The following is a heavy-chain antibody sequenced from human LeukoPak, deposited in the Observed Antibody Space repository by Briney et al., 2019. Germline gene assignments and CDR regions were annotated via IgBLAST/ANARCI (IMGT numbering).Heavy chain of an antibody. J-gene: IGHJ4*02. CDR1: GFTFSSYT. D-gene: IGHD2-2*01. CDR2: ISASGGST. V-gene: IGHV3-23*01. CDR3: AKGLVPAAIRVVDY. Sequence: GGSLRFSCAASGFTFSSYTMSWVRQAPGKGLEWVSSISASGGSTYYADSVKGRFTISRDNSQNTLYLQVNSLRAEDTAVYYCAKGLVPAAIRVVDYWGQGTLVTVSS.